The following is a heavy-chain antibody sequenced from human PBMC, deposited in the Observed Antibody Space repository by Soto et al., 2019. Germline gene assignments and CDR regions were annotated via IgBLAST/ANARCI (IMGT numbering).Heavy chain of an antibody. CDR3: AEQLGSYYYYGMDV. V-gene: IGHV1-69*01. D-gene: IGHD6-6*01. J-gene: IGHJ6*02. CDR1: GGTFSSYA. CDR2: IIPIFGTA. Sequence: QVQLVQSGAEVKKPGSSVKVSCKASGGTFSSYAISWVRQAPGQGLEWMGGIIPIFGTANYAQKFQGRVTITADESTSTAYMELSSLRSDDTAVYYCAEQLGSYYYYGMDVWGQGTTVTVSS.